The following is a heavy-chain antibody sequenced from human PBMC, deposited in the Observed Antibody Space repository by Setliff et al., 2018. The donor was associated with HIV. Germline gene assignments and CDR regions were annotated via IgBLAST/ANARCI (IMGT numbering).Heavy chain of an antibody. CDR3: VRNHAWALGT. CDR2: IYYPGST. V-gene: IGHV4-39*07. J-gene: IGHJ5*02. CDR1: GGSIISSTFY. D-gene: IGHD3-16*01. Sequence: SETLSLTCAVSGGSIISSTFYWGWIRQPPGKGLAWIGTIYYPGSTYYNPSLKSRLTISMDKPRNYFSLEMASTTAADTAVYFCVRNHAWALGTWGQGLLVTVSS.